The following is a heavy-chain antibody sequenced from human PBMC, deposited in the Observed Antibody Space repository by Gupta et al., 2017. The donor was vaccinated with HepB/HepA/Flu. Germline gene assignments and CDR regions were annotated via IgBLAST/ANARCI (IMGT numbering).Heavy chain of an antibody. CDR3: ARSATTGRSSWTSGPLYYNMDV. Sequence: QVQLVESGGGVVQPGRSLRLSCAASGFTFTNYAMHWVRQAPGKGLEWVALISYDGSNQYYAHSVKGQLTISRDNSKSTLYLQMNSLTVEDTAIYYCARSATTGRSSWTSGPLYYNMDVWGQGTTVTVSS. CDR2: ISYDGSNQ. D-gene: IGHD6-13*01. J-gene: IGHJ6*02. CDR1: GFTFTNYA. V-gene: IGHV3-30*04.